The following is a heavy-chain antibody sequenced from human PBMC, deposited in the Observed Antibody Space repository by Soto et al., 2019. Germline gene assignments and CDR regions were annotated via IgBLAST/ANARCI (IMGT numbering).Heavy chain of an antibody. Sequence: GGSLRLSCAASGFTFSGSAMHWVRQASGKGLEWVGRIRSKANSYATAYAASVKGRFTISRDDSKNTAYLQMNSLKTEETAVYYCTRQGLDIVVVPAHSSGYANGAFDIWGQGTMVTVSS. CDR3: TRQGLDIVVVPAHSSGYANGAFDI. CDR1: GFTFSGSA. D-gene: IGHD2-2*01. J-gene: IGHJ3*02. CDR2: IRSKANSYAT. V-gene: IGHV3-73*01.